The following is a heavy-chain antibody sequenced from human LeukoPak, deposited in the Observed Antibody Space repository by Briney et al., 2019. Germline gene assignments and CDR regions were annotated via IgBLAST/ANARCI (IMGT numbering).Heavy chain of an antibody. Sequence: GRSLRLLCAASGLTFRRYDMHWAPHARAKGLECVAFIRYDGSNKYYADSVRGRFTTSRDNSKNTLYLQMNSLRADDTAVYYCAKDLTGIVVVPAAITACDYWGQETLVTVS. V-gene: IGHV3-30*02. CDR2: IRYDGSNK. D-gene: IGHD2-2*02. CDR1: GLTFRRYD. CDR3: AKDLTGIVVVPAAITACDY. J-gene: IGHJ4*02.